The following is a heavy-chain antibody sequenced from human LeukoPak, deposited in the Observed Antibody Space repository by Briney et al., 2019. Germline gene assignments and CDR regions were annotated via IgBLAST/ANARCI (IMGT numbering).Heavy chain of an antibody. Sequence: PSETLSLTCTVSGYSLSSGYYWGWIRQPPGKGLEWIGSNYHSGSTYYNPSLKRRVTIPVGTSKNQFSLKLSSVTAADAAVYYCARGGVVVTMIGVVTKGAFDIWGQGTMVTVSS. D-gene: IGHD3-22*01. CDR1: GYSLSSGYY. CDR3: ARGGVVVTMIGVVTKGAFDI. V-gene: IGHV4-38-2*02. CDR2: NYHSGST. J-gene: IGHJ3*02.